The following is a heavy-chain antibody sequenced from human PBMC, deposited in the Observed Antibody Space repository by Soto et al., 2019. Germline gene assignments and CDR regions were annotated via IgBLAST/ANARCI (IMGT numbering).Heavy chain of an antibody. J-gene: IGHJ4*02. Sequence: QVQLVESGGGVVQPGRSLRLSCAASGFTFSSYAMHWVRQAPGKGLEWVAVISYDGSNKYYADSVKGRFTISRDNSKNTLYLQMNSLRAEDTAGYYCARIPESCNNRPVDYWGQGTLVTVSS. D-gene: IGHD6-6*01. V-gene: IGHV3-30-3*01. CDR1: GFTFSSYA. CDR2: ISYDGSNK. CDR3: ARIPESCNNRPVDY.